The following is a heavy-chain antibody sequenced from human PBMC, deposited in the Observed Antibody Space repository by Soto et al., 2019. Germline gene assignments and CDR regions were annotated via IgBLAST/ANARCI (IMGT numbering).Heavy chain of an antibody. V-gene: IGHV4-34*01. CDR2: INHSGST. CDR3: ARAGRLWFGNYNYYYYGMDV. CDR1: GGSFSGYY. J-gene: IGHJ6*02. D-gene: IGHD3-10*01. Sequence: SETLSLTCAVYGGSFSGYYWSWIRQPPGKGLEWIGEINHSGSTNYNPSLKSRVTISVDTSKNQFSLKLSSVTAADTAVYYCARAGRLWFGNYNYYYYGMDVWAQGNTVTVSS.